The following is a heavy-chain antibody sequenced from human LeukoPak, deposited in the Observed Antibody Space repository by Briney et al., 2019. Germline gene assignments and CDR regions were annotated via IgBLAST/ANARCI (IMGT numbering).Heavy chain of an antibody. CDR2: ISSSGSTI. CDR1: GFTFNTYG. D-gene: IGHD2-15*01. CDR3: ARHPQIHCSGGSCYLEGVDY. V-gene: IGHV3-48*04. Sequence: GGSLRLSCAASGFTFNTYGMRWVRQAPGKGLEWVSYISSSGSTIYYADSVKGRFTISRDNAKNSLYLQMNSLRAEDTAVYYCARHPQIHCSGGSCYLEGVDYWGQGTLVTVSS. J-gene: IGHJ4*02.